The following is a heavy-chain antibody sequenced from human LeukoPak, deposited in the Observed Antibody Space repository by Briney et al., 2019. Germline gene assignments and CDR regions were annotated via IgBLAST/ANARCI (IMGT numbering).Heavy chain of an antibody. CDR3: ARLNIASLWFGGQHDAFDI. V-gene: IGHV4-59*08. CDR1: GGSFSGYY. CDR2: IYYSGST. J-gene: IGHJ3*02. Sequence: SETLSLTCAVYGGSFSGYYWSWIRQPPGKGLEWIGYIYYSGSTNYNPSLKSRVTISVDTSKNQFSLKLSSVTAADTAVYYCARLNIASLWFGGQHDAFDIWGQGTMVTVSS. D-gene: IGHD3-10*01.